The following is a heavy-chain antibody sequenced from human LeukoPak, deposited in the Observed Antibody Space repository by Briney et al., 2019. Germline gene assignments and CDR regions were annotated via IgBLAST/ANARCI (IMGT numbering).Heavy chain of an antibody. CDR1: GGSFSGYY. D-gene: IGHD6-19*01. CDR2: INHSGST. Sequence: PSETLSLTCAVYGGSFSGYYWSWIRQPPGKGLERIGEINHSGSTNYNPSLKSRVTISVDTSKNQFSLKLSSVTAADTAVYYCARWLNPLLPGIAVAGAYGMDVWGQGTTVTVSS. CDR3: ARWLNPLLPGIAVAGAYGMDV. V-gene: IGHV4-34*01. J-gene: IGHJ6*02.